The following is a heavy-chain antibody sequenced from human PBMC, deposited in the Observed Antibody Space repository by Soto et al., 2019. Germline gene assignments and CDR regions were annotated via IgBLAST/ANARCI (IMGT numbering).Heavy chain of an antibody. CDR2: IIPIFGTA. CDR1: GGTFSSYA. CDR3: ARDLTNYDILTGYWFDP. J-gene: IGHJ5*02. Sequence: SVKVSCKASGGTFSSYAISWVRQAPGQGLEWMGGIIPIFGTANYAQKFQGRVTITADESTSTAYMELSSLRSEDTAVYYCARDLTNYDILTGYWFDPWGQGTLVTVSS. V-gene: IGHV1-69*13. D-gene: IGHD3-9*01.